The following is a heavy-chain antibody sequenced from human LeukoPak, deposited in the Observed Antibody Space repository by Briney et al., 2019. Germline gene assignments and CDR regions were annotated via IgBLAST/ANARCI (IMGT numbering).Heavy chain of an antibody. CDR1: GDTPSNFG. Sequence: ASVRVSCKTSGDTPSNFGINCVRQAPGQGREWMGWISGNNDNPNYGQKFQGRFTVTTDSSTSTAYMELRNLRFDDTAVYYCARDGTSTDDYWGQGTLVTVSS. J-gene: IGHJ4*02. CDR2: ISGNNDNP. V-gene: IGHV1-18*01. D-gene: IGHD2-2*01. CDR3: ARDGTSTDDY.